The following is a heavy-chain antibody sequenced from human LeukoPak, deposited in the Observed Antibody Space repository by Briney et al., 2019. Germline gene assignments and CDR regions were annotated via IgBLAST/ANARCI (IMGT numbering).Heavy chain of an antibody. V-gene: IGHV1-18*01. D-gene: IGHD2-2*01. CDR3: ARDXYCSSTSCYARFDY. CDR2: ISAYNGNT. CDR1: GYTFTSYG. Sequence: ASVKVSCKASGYTFTSYGISWVRQAPGQGLEWMGWISAYNGNTNYAQKLQGRVTMTTDTSTSTAYMELRSLRSDDTAVYYCARDXYCSSTSCYARFDYWGQGTLVTVSS. J-gene: IGHJ4*02.